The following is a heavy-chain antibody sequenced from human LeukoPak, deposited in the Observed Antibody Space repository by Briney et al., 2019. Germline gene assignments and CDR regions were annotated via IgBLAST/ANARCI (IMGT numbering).Heavy chain of an antibody. J-gene: IGHJ4*02. Sequence: GGSPRLSCAASGFTFSSYWMGWVRQAPGKGLEWVSTVTKTGDKTFYVDSVKGRFTVSRDNSKNTLYLQMNSLRVDDTGVYYCAKGAPYCAGGDCYEVYDYWGQGTLVTVSS. CDR3: AKGAPYCAGGDCYEVYDY. CDR1: GFTFSSYW. D-gene: IGHD2-21*02. V-gene: IGHV3-23*01. CDR2: VTKTGDKT.